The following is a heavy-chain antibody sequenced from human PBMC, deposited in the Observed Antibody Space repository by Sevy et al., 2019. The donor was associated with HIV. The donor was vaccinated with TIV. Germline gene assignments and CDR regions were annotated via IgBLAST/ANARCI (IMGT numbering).Heavy chain of an antibody. CDR2: ISSTI. D-gene: IGHD2-2*02. V-gene: IGHV3-48*02. CDR3: ARGGYCSSTSCYRDSMDV. Sequence: GGSLRLSCAASGFTFSSYSMNWVRQAPGKGLEWVSYISSTIYYADSVKGRFTISRDNAKNSLYLQMNSLRDEDTAVYYCARGGYCSSTSCYRDSMDVWGQGTTVTVSS. J-gene: IGHJ6*02. CDR1: GFTFSSYS.